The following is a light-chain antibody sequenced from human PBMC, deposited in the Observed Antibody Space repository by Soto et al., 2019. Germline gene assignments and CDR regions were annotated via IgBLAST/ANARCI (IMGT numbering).Light chain of an antibody. J-gene: IGKJ1*01. Sequence: EIVMTQSPGTLSVSPGEGATLSCRASQRIRNNLAWYQQKVGQAPRLLIYGASTRATGVPARFSGGGSGTEFTLTISSLQSEDFAVYYCQQYNNWPRTLGQGTKVDIK. V-gene: IGKV3-15*01. CDR2: GAS. CDR3: QQYNNWPRT. CDR1: QRIRNN.